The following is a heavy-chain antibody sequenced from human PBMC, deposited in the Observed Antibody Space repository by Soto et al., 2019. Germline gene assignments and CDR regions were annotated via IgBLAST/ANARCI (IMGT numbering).Heavy chain of an antibody. V-gene: IGHV3-30*18. Sequence: GGSLRLSCAASGFTFSSYGMHWVRQAPGKGLEWVAVISYDGSNKYHADSVKGRFTISRDNSKNTLYLQMNSLRAEDTAVYYCAKDSYGRVNYYYYGMDVWGQGTTVTVS. D-gene: IGHD5-18*01. J-gene: IGHJ6*02. CDR1: GFTFSSYG. CDR3: AKDSYGRVNYYYYGMDV. CDR2: ISYDGSNK.